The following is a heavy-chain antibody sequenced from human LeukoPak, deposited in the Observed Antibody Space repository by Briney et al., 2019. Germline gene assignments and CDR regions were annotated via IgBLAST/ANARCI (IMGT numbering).Heavy chain of an antibody. D-gene: IGHD1-14*01. J-gene: IGHJ4*02. CDR3: ASWVGSSYNDY. CDR2: ISGYNGKT. CDR1: GYTFTRYG. V-gene: IGHV1-18*01. Sequence: AASVKVSCKASGYTFTRYGFSWVRQAPGQGLEWMGWISGYNGKTHYAQRFQGRVTMTTDTSTSTAYMGLRSLRSDDTAMYYCASWVGSSYNDYWGQGTLVTVSS.